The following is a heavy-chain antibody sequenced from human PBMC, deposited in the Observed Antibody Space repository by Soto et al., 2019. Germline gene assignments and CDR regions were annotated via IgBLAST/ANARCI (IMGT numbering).Heavy chain of an antibody. CDR1: GGYVSSGSYY. J-gene: IGHJ4*02. V-gene: IGHV4-61*01. D-gene: IGHD3-22*01. Sequence: SETLSLTCSVSGGYVSSGSYYWSWIRQPPGKGLEWIGYIYYSGSTNYNPSLKSRVTISVDTSKNQFSLKLTSVTAADTAVYYCARSGKGGPYYYDSSGPDVDYWGQGTLVTVSS. CDR3: ARSGKGGPYYYDSSGPDVDY. CDR2: IYYSGST.